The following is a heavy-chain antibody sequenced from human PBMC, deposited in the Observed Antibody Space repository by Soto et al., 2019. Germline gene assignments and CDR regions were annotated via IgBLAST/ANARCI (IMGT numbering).Heavy chain of an antibody. Sequence: PSETLSLTCTVSGGSISSGDYYWSWIRQPPGKGLEWIGYIYYSGSTYYNPSLKSRATISVDTSKNQFSLKLSSVTAADTAVYYCALSYGSGSSPLDYWGQGTLVTVSS. CDR2: IYYSGST. J-gene: IGHJ4*02. CDR1: GGSISSGDYY. V-gene: IGHV4-30-4*01. D-gene: IGHD3-10*01. CDR3: ALSYGSGSSPLDY.